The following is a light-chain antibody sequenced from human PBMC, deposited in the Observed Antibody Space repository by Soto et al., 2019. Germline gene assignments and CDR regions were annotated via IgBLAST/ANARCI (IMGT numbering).Light chain of an antibody. V-gene: IGLV2-11*01. Sequence: QSVLTQPRSVSGSPGQSVTISCTGTSSDVGAYNYVSWYQHHPGKAPKVMIYDVSERPSGVPDRFSGSKSDNTASLTSSGLQAEDEADYYCCSYAGSYSWVFGGGTKVTVL. J-gene: IGLJ3*02. CDR2: DVS. CDR1: SSDVGAYNY. CDR3: CSYAGSYSWV.